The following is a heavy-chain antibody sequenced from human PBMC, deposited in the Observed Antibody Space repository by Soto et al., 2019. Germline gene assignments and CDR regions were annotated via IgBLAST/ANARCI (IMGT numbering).Heavy chain of an antibody. V-gene: IGHV1-18*01. D-gene: IGHD4-17*01. J-gene: IGHJ5*02. CDR3: ARDREMSTVTTVWFDP. CDR1: GYTFTSYG. CDR2: ISAYNGNT. Sequence: GASVKVSCKASGYTFTSYGISWVRQAPGQGLEWMGWISAYNGNTNYAQKLQGRVTMTTDTSTSTAYMELRSLRSDDTVVYYCARDREMSTVTTVWFDPWGQGTLVTVSS.